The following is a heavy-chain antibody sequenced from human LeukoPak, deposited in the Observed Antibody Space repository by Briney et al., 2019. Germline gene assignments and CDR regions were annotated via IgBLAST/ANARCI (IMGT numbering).Heavy chain of an antibody. CDR1: GYTFTSYD. CDR3: ARSLPYYYYGMDV. V-gene: IGHV1-2*04. CDR2: INPNSGGT. Sequence: ASVKVSCKASGYTFTSYDINWVRQATGQGLEWMGWINPNSGGTNYAQKFQGWVTMTRDTSISTAYMELSRLRSDDTAVYYCARSLPYYYYGMDVWGQGTTVTVSS. J-gene: IGHJ6*02.